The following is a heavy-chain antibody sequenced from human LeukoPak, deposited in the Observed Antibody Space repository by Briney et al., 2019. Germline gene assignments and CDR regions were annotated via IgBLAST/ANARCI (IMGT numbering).Heavy chain of an antibody. CDR1: GGSFSGYY. D-gene: IGHD3-10*01. CDR3: ARMVRGVIISWFDP. J-gene: IGHJ5*02. V-gene: IGHV4-34*01. Sequence: PSETLSLTCAVYGGSFSGYYWSWIRQPPGKGLEWIGEINHSGSTNYNPSLKSRVTISVDTSKNQFSLKLSSVTAADTAVYYCARMVRGVIISWFDPCGQGTLVTVSS. CDR2: INHSGST.